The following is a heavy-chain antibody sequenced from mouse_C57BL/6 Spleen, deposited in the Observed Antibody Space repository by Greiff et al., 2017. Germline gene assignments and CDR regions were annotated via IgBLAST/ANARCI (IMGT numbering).Heavy chain of an antibody. D-gene: IGHD1-1*01. CDR1: GFNIKDYY. Sequence: EVHLVESGAELVKPGASVKLSCTASGFNIKDYYMHWVKQRTEQGLEWIGRIDPEDGETKYAPKFQGKATITADTSSNTAYLQLSSLTSEDTAVYYCARSKSSFFPYYFDYWGQGTTLTVSS. CDR2: IDPEDGET. J-gene: IGHJ2*01. V-gene: IGHV14-2*01. CDR3: ARSKSSFFPYYFDY.